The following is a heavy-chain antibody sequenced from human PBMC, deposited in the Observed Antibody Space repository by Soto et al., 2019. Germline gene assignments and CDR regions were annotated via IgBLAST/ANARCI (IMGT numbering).Heavy chain of an antibody. Sequence: ESGGGLVKPGGSLRLSCAAPGFTFSDYYMSWIRQAPGKGLEWVSYISSSGSTIYYADSVKGRFTISRDNAKNSLYLQMNSLRAEDTAVYYCARLDGNDYDSSGYYYYYYGMDVWGQGTTVTVSS. CDR3: ARLDGNDYDSSGYYYYYYGMDV. CDR2: ISSSGSTI. J-gene: IGHJ6*02. V-gene: IGHV3-11*01. CDR1: GFTFSDYY. D-gene: IGHD3-22*01.